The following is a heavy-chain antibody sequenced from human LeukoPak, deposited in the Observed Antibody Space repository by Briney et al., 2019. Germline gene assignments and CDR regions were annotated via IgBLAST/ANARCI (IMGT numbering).Heavy chain of an antibody. J-gene: IGHJ4*02. V-gene: IGHV3-53*01. D-gene: IGHD3-3*01. CDR2: IYSGGST. CDR1: GFTFSSYA. CDR3: ATTPTIFGVVITHDY. Sequence: GGSLRLSCAASGFTFSSYAMSWVRQAPGKGLEWVSVIYSGGSTYYADSVKGRFTISRDNSKNTLYLQMNSLRAEDTAVYYCATTPTIFGVVITHDYWGQGTLVTVSS.